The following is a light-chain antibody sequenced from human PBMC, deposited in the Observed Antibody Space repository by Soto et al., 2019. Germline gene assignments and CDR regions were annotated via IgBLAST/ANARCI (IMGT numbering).Light chain of an antibody. Sequence: EIVLTQSPGTLSLSPGARAALSCRASQSVSSKFLAWYQQKPGQAPRLLIYGASTRATGIPARFSGSGSGTEFTLTISSLQSEDFAVYFCQQYNVWPQTFGQGTKVDIK. CDR1: QSVSSKF. CDR3: QQYNVWPQT. V-gene: IGKV3-15*01. CDR2: GAS. J-gene: IGKJ1*01.